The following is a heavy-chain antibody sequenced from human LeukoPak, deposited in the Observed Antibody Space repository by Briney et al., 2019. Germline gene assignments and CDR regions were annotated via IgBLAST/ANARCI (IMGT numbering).Heavy chain of an antibody. CDR2: INQDGSEK. V-gene: IGHV3-7*01. CDR1: GFTFSSYW. D-gene: IGHD6-13*01. Sequence: GGSLRLSCAASGFTFSSYWMTWVRQAPGKGLDWVANINQDGSEKYYVDSVKGRFTISRDNAKNSLYLQMSSLSAEDTAVYYCARDGLPAAGDYWGQGTLVTVSS. J-gene: IGHJ4*02. CDR3: ARDGLPAAGDY.